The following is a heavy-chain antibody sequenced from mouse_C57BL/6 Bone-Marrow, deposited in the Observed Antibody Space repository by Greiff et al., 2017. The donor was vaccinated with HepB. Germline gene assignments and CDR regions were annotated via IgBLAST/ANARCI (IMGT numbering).Heavy chain of an antibody. D-gene: IGHD2-1*01. V-gene: IGHV5-4*01. Sequence: DVQLVESGGGLVKPGGSLKLSCAASGFTFSSYAMSWVRQTPEKRLEWVATISDGGSYTYYPDNVKGRFTISSDNAKNNLYLQMSHLKSEDTAMYYCARERGNSTWFAYWGQGTLVTVSA. J-gene: IGHJ3*01. CDR1: GFTFSSYA. CDR2: ISDGGSYT. CDR3: ARERGNSTWFAY.